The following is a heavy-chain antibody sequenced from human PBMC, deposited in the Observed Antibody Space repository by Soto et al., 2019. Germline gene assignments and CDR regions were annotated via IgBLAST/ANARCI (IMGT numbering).Heavy chain of an antibody. Sequence: PGGSLRLSCAASGLTFSLYAMTWVRQAPGKGLEWVSRINSDGSSTSYADSVKGRFTISRDNAKNTLYLQMNSLRAEDTAVYYCARDPHYFYDSTGYYDYWGQGTLVTVSS. CDR3: ARDPHYFYDSTGYYDY. V-gene: IGHV3-74*01. CDR2: INSDGSST. CDR1: GLTFSLYA. J-gene: IGHJ4*02. D-gene: IGHD3-22*01.